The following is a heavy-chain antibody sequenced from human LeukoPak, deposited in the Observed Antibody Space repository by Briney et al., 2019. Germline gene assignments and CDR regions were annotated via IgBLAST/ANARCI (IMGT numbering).Heavy chain of an antibody. CDR1: GGSISSFYW. Sequence: SGTLSLTCAVSGGSISSFYWWSWVRQPPGKGLQWIGEIFHSGSTNYNPSLLSRVSISVDKSENQFSLNLSSVTAADTAVYYCAREDGPIVVVPAAMGRGYYYGMDVWGQGTTVTVSS. J-gene: IGHJ6*02. CDR2: IFHSGST. V-gene: IGHV4-4*02. CDR3: AREDGPIVVVPAAMGRGYYYGMDV. D-gene: IGHD2-2*01.